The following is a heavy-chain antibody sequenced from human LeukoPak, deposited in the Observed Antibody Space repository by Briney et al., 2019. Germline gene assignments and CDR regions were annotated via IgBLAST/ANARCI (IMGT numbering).Heavy chain of an antibody. D-gene: IGHD2-2*01. V-gene: IGHV4-39*01. CDR1: GGSISSSSYY. CDR2: IYYSGST. Sequence: SETLSLTCTVSGGSISSSSYYWGWIRQPPGKGLEWIGSIYYSGSTYYNPSLKSRVTISVDTSKNQFSLKLSSVTAADTAVYYCARAYCSSTSCYYPYYFDYWGQGTLVTVSS. CDR3: ARAYCSSTSCYYPYYFDY. J-gene: IGHJ4*02.